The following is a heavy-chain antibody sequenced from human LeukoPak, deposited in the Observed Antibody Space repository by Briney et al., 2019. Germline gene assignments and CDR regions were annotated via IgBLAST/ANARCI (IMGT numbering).Heavy chain of an antibody. D-gene: IGHD2-15*01. CDR3: ARDNPEGYCSGGRCYSYYFDY. CDR2: IYYTGT. CDR1: GCPVRDYY. Sequence: SETLSLTCTVPGCPVRDYYWSWIRQSPGKGLEWIGYIYYTGTRYTPSLKNRVPISAHTSKNQFSLKLSSVTAADTAVYYCARDNPEGYCSGGRCYSYYFDYWGQGTLVTVSS. J-gene: IGHJ4*02. V-gene: IGHV4-59*02.